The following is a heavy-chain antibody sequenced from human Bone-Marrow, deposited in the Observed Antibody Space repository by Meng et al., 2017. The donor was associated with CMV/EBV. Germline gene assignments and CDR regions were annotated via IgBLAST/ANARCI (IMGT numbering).Heavy chain of an antibody. Sequence: ASVKVSCKASGYTFTSYDINWVRQATGQGLEWMGWMNPNSGNTGYAQKFQGRVTITRNTSISTAYMELSSLRSEDTAVYYCAKDRAVHAYCSGGSCSQLLGLAVWGQGTTVTVSS. J-gene: IGHJ6*02. V-gene: IGHV1-8*03. CDR3: AKDRAVHAYCSGGSCSQLLGLAV. D-gene: IGHD2-15*01. CDR2: MNPNSGNT. CDR1: GYTFTSYD.